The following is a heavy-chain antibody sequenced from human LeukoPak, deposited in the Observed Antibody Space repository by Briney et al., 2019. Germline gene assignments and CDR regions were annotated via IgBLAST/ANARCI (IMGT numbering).Heavy chain of an antibody. CDR3: ASVSRGYYIDY. V-gene: IGHV4-4*07. CDR2: IYSSGST. Sequence: PSEALSLTCTVSGDSISSYYWSWLRQPAGQGLEWIGRIYSSGSTNYNPSIKSRVTMSVDTSKNQFSLGLSSVTAADTAMYYCASVSRGYYIDYWGQGTLVTVSS. CDR1: GDSISSYY. D-gene: IGHD3-22*01. J-gene: IGHJ4*02.